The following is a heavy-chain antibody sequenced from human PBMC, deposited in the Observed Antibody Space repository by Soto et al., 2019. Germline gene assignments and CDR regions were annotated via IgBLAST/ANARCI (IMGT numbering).Heavy chain of an antibody. D-gene: IGHD4-17*01. Sequence: QVQLVESGGGVVQPGRSLRLSCAASGFTFSSYGMHWVRQAPGKGLEWVAVISYDGSNKYYADSVKGRFTISRDNSKNTPYLQMNSLRAEDTAVYYCASTTVETHYWYFDLWGRGTLVTVSS. V-gene: IGHV3-30*03. J-gene: IGHJ2*01. CDR2: ISYDGSNK. CDR3: ASTTVETHYWYFDL. CDR1: GFTFSSYG.